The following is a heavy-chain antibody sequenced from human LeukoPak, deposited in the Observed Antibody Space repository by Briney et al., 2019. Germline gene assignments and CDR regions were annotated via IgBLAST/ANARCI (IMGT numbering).Heavy chain of an antibody. V-gene: IGHV1-69*04. Sequence: ASVKVSCKASGGTFSSYTISWVRQPPGQGLEWMGRIIPILGIANYAQKFQGRVTITADKSTNTAYMELSSLRSEDTAVYYCARDSAYSSGPDYWGQGTLVTVSS. CDR1: GGTFSSYT. CDR2: IIPILGIA. J-gene: IGHJ4*02. CDR3: ARDSAYSSGPDY. D-gene: IGHD6-19*01.